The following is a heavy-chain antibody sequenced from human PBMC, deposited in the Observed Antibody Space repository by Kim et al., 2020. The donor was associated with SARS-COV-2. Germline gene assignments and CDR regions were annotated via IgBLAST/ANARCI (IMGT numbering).Heavy chain of an antibody. D-gene: IGHD3-10*01. J-gene: IGHJ6*02. CDR2: ISAYNGNT. CDR3: ARESPAGSGSYYPPPYGMDV. CDR1: GYTFTSYG. V-gene: IGHV1-18*04. Sequence: ASVKVSCKASGYTFTSYGISWVRQAPGQGLEWMGWISAYNGNTNYAQKLQGRVTMTTDTSTSTAYMELRSLRSDDTAVYYCARESPAGSGSYYPPPYGMDVWGQGTTVTVSS.